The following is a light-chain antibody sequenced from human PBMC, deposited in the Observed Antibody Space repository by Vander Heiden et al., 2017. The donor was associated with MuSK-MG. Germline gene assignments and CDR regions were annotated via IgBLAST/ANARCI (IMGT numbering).Light chain of an antibody. J-gene: IGKJ2*01. CDR3: QQYGSSPRYT. CDR2: GAS. V-gene: IGKV3-20*01. Sequence: IVLTQSPCTLPLSPGERATLSCRASQSGSSSYLAWYQQKPGQAPRLVIYGASSRATGIPDRFSGRGSGTDFTLTISRLEPEDFAVYYCQQYGSSPRYTFGQGTKLEIK. CDR1: QSGSSSY.